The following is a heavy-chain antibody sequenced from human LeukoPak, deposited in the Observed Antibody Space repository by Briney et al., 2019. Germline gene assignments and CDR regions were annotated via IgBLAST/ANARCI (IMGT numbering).Heavy chain of an antibody. CDR3: ARAPIVVANYYYYGMDV. J-gene: IGHJ6*02. D-gene: IGHD2-2*01. Sequence: SETLSLTCTVSGGSVSSYYWSWIRQPPGKGLEWIGYIHYSGSTNYNPSLKSRVTISVDTSKNQFSLKLSSVTAADTAVYYCARAPIVVANYYYYGMDVWGQGTTVTVSS. CDR2: IHYSGST. CDR1: GGSVSSYY. V-gene: IGHV4-59*02.